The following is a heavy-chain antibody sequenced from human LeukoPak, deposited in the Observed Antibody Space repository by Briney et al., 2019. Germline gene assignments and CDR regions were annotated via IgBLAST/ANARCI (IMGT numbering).Heavy chain of an antibody. Sequence: SETLSLTCGVSGGSFNSDDYYWNWIRQPPGRGLEWIGYIYYGGNTNYNPSLRSRVTISMDTSKNQFSLKVNSVTAADTAVYYCARARIVGARFDYWGQGTLVTVSS. CDR3: ARARIVGARFDY. D-gene: IGHD1-26*01. CDR1: GGSFNSDDYY. CDR2: IYYGGNT. J-gene: IGHJ4*02. V-gene: IGHV4-61*08.